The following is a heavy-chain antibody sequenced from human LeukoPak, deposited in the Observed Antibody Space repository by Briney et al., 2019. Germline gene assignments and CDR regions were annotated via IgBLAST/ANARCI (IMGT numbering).Heavy chain of an antibody. J-gene: IGHJ4*02. D-gene: IGHD2-2*01. CDR2: IYYSGTI. Sequence: SETLSLTCTVSGRSISSGGYHWSWIRQHPGKGLEWIGHIYYSGTIYYNPSLKSRVTISVDTSKNQFSLKLSSVTAADTAVYYCARDPHTSNQPDYWGQGTLVTVSS. CDR1: GRSISSGGYH. CDR3: ARDPHTSNQPDY. V-gene: IGHV4-61*08.